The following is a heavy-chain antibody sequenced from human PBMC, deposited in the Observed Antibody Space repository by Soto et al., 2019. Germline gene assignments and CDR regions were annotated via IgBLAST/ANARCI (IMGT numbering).Heavy chain of an antibody. D-gene: IGHD3-9*01. CDR1: GFTFSSYS. V-gene: IGHV3-48*03. CDR2: IFTTGTTI. Sequence: GGSLRLSCVASGFTFSSYSIVWVRQAPGKGLEWVSYIFTTGTTIYYADSVKGRFTVSRDNAKNSLLLLLNSLRAEDTAVYYCARDKDWAFDYWGQGTLVTVSS. CDR3: ARDKDWAFDY. J-gene: IGHJ4*02.